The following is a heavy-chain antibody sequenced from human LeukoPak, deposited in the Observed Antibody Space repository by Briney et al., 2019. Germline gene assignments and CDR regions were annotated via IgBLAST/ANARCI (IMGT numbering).Heavy chain of an antibody. CDR2: IYTSGST. D-gene: IGHD4-23*01. CDR1: GGSISSGSYY. V-gene: IGHV4-61*02. CDR3: AREGGGNSYYYYYYYMDV. Sequence: SETLSLTCTVSGGSISSGSYYWSWIRQPAGKGLEWIGRIYTSGSTNYNPSLKSRVTISVDTSKNQFSLKLSSVTAADTAVYYCAREGGGNSYYYYYYYMDVWGKGTTVTVSS. J-gene: IGHJ6*03.